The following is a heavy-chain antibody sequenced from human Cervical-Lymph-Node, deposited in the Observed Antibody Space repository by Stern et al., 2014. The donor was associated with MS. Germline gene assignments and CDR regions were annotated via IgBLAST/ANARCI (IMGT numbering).Heavy chain of an antibody. Sequence: QVQLVESGAAVKKPGASVKVSCKASGYGFTTYDISWMRPATGQGLEWMGWMSPNSGYPGYAQKFTGRLTLTRNTSLSTAYMELSSLSSEDTAVYFCARVKVNKGGRYVLTYYDFWGQGTLVTVSS. J-gene: IGHJ4*02. CDR2: MSPNSGYP. CDR1: GYGFTTYD. D-gene: IGHD6-19*01. CDR3: ARVKVNKGGRYVLTYYDF. V-gene: IGHV1-8*01.